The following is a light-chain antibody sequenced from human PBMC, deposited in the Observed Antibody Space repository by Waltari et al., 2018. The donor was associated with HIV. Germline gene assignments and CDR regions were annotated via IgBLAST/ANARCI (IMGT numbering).Light chain of an antibody. CDR1: SSDVVSYHY. Sequence: QSALTQPASVSGSPGQSITISCTGTSSDVVSYHYVSWYQHHPGKAPKLMIYDVSNRPSGVSNRFSGSKSGYTASLTISGLQAEDEADYYCSSYTSTSTSCVFGTGTKVTVL. CDR2: DVS. J-gene: IGLJ1*01. CDR3: SSYTSTSTSCV. V-gene: IGLV2-14*01.